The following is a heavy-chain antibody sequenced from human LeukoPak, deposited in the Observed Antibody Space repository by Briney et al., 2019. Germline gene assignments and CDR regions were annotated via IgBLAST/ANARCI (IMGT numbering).Heavy chain of an antibody. D-gene: IGHD3-3*01. J-gene: IGHJ4*02. CDR3: AKDHRYDFWSGYFDY. CDR1: GFTFRNHG. Sequence: GTSLRLSCAASGFTFRNHGMHWVRQAPGKGLEWVSAISGSGGSTYYADSVKGRFTISRDNSKNTLYLQMNSLRAEDTAVYYCAKDHRYDFWSGYFDYWGQGTLVTVSS. CDR2: ISGSGGST. V-gene: IGHV3-23*01.